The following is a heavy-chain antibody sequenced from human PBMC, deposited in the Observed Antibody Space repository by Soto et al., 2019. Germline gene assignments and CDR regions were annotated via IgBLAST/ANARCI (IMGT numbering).Heavy chain of an antibody. CDR3: AKKYSYDSGTYLYHFDC. CDR1: GFAFSNCA. CDR2: ITGFGGGT. V-gene: IGHV3-23*01. Sequence: GVSLRLSCEASGFAFSNCAMSLVRQAPGKGLEWVSSITGFGGGTYYAESVKGRFTISRDNSKNTLYMQMNSLRAEDTALYYCAKKYSYDSGTYLYHFDCWGQRTLVTVSS. J-gene: IGHJ4*02. D-gene: IGHD3-10*01.